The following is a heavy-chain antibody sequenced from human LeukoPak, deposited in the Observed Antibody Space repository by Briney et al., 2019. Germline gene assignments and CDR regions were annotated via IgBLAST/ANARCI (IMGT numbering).Heavy chain of an antibody. CDR2: ISYDGSNK. CDR3: AKNYGHSNYAPVD. J-gene: IGHJ4*02. Sequence: GGSLRLSCAASGFTFSSYGMHWVRQAPGKGLEWVAVISYDGSNKYYADSVKGRFTISRDNSKSTLYLQMNSLRAEDTAVYYCAKNYGHSNYAPVDWGQGILVTVSS. D-gene: IGHD4-11*01. CDR1: GFTFSSYG. V-gene: IGHV3-30*18.